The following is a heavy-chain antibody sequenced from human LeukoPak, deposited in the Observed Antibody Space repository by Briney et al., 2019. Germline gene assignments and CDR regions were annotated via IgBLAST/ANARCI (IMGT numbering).Heavy chain of an antibody. J-gene: IGHJ3*02. V-gene: IGHV3-23*01. CDR1: GFTFSSYA. CDR2: ISGSGGSI. CDR3: AKDNYYYDTFDI. Sequence: GGSLRLSCAASGFTFSSYAMSWVRQAPGKGLEWVSAISGSGGSIYYADSVKGRFTISRDNSKNTLYLQMNSLRAEDTAVYYCAKDNYYYDTFDIWGQGTMVTVSS. D-gene: IGHD3-10*01.